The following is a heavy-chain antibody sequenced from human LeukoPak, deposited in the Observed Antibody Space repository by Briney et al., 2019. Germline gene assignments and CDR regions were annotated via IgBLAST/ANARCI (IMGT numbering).Heavy chain of an antibody. CDR1: GFTFSSYS. V-gene: IGHV3-48*01. CDR2: ISSSSSTI. Sequence: PGGSLRLSCAASGFTFSSYSMNWVRQAPGKGLEWVSYISSSSSTIYYADSVKGRFTISRDNAKNSLYLQMNSLRAEDTAVYYCARDLGDDYGDINWFDPWGQGTLVTVSS. CDR3: ARDLGDDYGDINWFDP. J-gene: IGHJ5*02. D-gene: IGHD4-17*01.